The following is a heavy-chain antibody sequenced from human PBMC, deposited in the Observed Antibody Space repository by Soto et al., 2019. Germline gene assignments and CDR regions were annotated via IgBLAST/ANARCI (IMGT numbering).Heavy chain of an antibody. Sequence: PSETLSLTCTVSGGSISSGGYYWSWIRQYPGKGLEWIGYIYYSGSTYYSPSLKSRVTISVDTSKNQFSLKLSSVTAADTAVYYCARGGDILLWFGELYPGPGYYYGMDVWGQGTTVT. V-gene: IGHV4-31*03. CDR3: ARGGDILLWFGELYPGPGYYYGMDV. D-gene: IGHD3-10*01. J-gene: IGHJ6*02. CDR1: GGSISSGGYY. CDR2: IYYSGST.